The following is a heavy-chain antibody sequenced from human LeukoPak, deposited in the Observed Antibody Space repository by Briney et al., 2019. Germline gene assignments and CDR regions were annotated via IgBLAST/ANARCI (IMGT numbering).Heavy chain of an antibody. CDR1: GFTFSDYY. CDR3: AKGAITIFDFDI. D-gene: IGHD3-3*01. V-gene: IGHV3-11*01. Sequence: PGGSLRLSCAASGFTFSDYYMSWIRQAPGKGLEWVSYISSSGSTIYYADSVKGRFTISRDNSKNTLYLQMNSLRAEDTAVYYCAKGAITIFDFDIWGQGTMVTVSS. J-gene: IGHJ3*02. CDR2: ISSSGSTI.